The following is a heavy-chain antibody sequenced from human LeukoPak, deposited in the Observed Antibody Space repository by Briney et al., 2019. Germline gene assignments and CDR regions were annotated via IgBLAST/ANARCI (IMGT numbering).Heavy chain of an antibody. CDR1: GGSFSGYY. Sequence: KSSETLSLTCAVYGGSFSGYYWSWIRQPPGKGLEWIGEINHSGSTNYNPSLKSRVTISVDTSKNQFSLKLSSVTAADTAVYYCARLLSVVAATLGFDPWGQGTLVTVSS. J-gene: IGHJ5*02. D-gene: IGHD2-15*01. V-gene: IGHV4-34*01. CDR3: ARLLSVVAATLGFDP. CDR2: INHSGST.